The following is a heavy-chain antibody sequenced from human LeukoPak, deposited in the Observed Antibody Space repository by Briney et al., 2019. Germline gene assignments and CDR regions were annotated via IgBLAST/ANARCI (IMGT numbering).Heavy chain of an antibody. J-gene: IGHJ3*02. D-gene: IGHD5-18*01. Sequence: ASVKVSCKASGYTFTYRYLHWVRPAPGQALEWMGWITPFNGNTNYAQKFQDRVTITRDRSMSTAYMELSSLRSEDTAMYYCARSEGGYSYGSNAFDIWGQGTMVTVSS. V-gene: IGHV1-45*02. CDR3: ARSEGGYSYGSNAFDI. CDR2: ITPFNGNT. CDR1: GYTFTYRY.